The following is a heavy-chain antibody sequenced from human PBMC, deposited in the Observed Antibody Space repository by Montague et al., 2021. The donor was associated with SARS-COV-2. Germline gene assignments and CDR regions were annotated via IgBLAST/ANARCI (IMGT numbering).Heavy chain of an antibody. V-gene: IGHV4-39*07. CDR1: GGSISSPDYY. CDR2: MSASGTT. J-gene: IGHJ5*02. Sequence: SETLSLTCTVSGGSISSPDYYWGWIRQSPGRGLEWIGSMSASGTTHHNPSLMSRVTMSIDTSRNQISLKLSSVSAADSASYYCARPAYKHLNFGDYDLWGQGALVTVSS. D-gene: IGHD4-17*01. CDR3: ARPAYKHLNFGDYDL.